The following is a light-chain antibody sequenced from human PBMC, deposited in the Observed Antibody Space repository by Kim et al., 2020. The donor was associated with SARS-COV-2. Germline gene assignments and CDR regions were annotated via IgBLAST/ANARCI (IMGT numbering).Light chain of an antibody. CDR2: GKN. CDR1: SLRSYY. CDR3: NSRDSSGNHWV. Sequence: AFGQTVRITCQGDSLRSYYASWYQQKPGQSPVLVIYGKNNRPSGIPDRFSGSYSGNTAYLAITGAQAVDEADYYCNSRDSSGNHWVFGGGTQLTVL. V-gene: IGLV3-19*01. J-gene: IGLJ3*02.